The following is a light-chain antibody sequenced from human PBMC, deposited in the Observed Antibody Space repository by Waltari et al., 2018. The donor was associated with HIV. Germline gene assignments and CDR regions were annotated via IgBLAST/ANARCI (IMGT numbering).Light chain of an antibody. CDR1: QSISNN. CDR2: DTS. V-gene: IGKV3-15*01. CDR3: QHYNYWWR. Sequence: IVMTQSPDLLSVSPGERATLSCRASQSISNNLAWFQQKPGQPPKLLIYDTSFRDTGVPARFSGSGSGTEFTLTISSLQSEDFAVYYCQHYNYWWRFGQGTKGEIK. J-gene: IGKJ1*01.